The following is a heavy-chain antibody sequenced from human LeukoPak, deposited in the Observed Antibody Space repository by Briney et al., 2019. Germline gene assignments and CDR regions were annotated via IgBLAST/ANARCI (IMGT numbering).Heavy chain of an antibody. V-gene: IGHV3-74*01. Sequence: PGGGLRLSCSASGFTFSTYWMVWVREAPGKRRLWVSHIDSDGSRTGYADPVKGRFTMSRDNAKKTLYLQMNSLRAEDTAVYFCARAAYSSSPDYWGQGTLVTVSS. CDR3: ARAAYSSSPDY. J-gene: IGHJ4*02. D-gene: IGHD6-6*01. CDR2: IDSDGSRT. CDR1: GFTFSTYW.